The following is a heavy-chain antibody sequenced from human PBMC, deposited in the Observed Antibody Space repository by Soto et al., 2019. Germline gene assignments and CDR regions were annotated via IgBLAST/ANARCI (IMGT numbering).Heavy chain of an antibody. V-gene: IGHV4-59*01. D-gene: IGHD6-19*01. J-gene: IGHJ5*02. CDR3: ARGPRQWLATNWFDP. Sequence: QVQLRESGPGLVKPSETLSLICTVSGGSISTYYWSWVRQPPGKGLEWIGYIHYSGSTKYNPSFKSRVTISVDTSKNQFSLNLSSVTAADTAVYYCARGPRQWLATNWFDPWGQGALVTVSS. CDR1: GGSISTYY. CDR2: IHYSGST.